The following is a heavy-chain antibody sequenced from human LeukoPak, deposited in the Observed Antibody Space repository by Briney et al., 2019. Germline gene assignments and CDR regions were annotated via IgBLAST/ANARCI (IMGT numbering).Heavy chain of an antibody. D-gene: IGHD3-9*01. CDR3: ARDEGYDILTGYYKGFDY. Sequence: GGSLRLSCAASGFTFSSYSMNWVRQAPGKGLEWVSYISSSSSTIYYADSVKGRFTISRDNAKNSLYLQMNSLRAEDTAVYYCARDEGYDILTGYYKGFDYWGQGTLVTVSS. J-gene: IGHJ4*02. CDR2: ISSSSSTI. V-gene: IGHV3-48*01. CDR1: GFTFSSYS.